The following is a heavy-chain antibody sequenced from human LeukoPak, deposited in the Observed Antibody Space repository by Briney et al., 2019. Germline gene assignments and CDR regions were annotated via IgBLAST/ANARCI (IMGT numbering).Heavy chain of an antibody. CDR3: ASEGNYDSSGYSRYDYYYMDV. V-gene: IGHV1-69*05. CDR2: IIPAFGTA. J-gene: IGHJ6*03. D-gene: IGHD3-22*01. CDR1: GGTFSSYS. Sequence: SVTVSCKGSGGTFSSYSISWVRQAPGQGLEWMGGIIPAFGTAHYAQKFQGRVTFTTDESTTTAYMELRSLRSEDTAVYYCASEGNYDSSGYSRYDYYYMDVWGKGTAVTVSS.